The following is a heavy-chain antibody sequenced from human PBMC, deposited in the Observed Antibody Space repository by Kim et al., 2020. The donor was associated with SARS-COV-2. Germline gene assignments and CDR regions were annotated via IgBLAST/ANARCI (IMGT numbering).Heavy chain of an antibody. V-gene: IGHV3-53*01. CDR3: AREKTGTSYYYYGMDV. D-gene: IGHD1-1*01. Sequence: DSVKGRFTISRDNSKNTLYLQMNSLRAEDTAVYYCAREKTGTSYYYYGMDVWGQGTTVTVSS. J-gene: IGHJ6*02.